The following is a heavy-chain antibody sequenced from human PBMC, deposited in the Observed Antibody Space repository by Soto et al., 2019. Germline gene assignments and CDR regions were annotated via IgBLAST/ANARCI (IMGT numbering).Heavy chain of an antibody. D-gene: IGHD5-18*01. CDR1: GGSFSGYY. CDR3: ATPGLWSDAFDI. J-gene: IGHJ3*02. CDR2: INHSGST. Sequence: PSETLSLTCAVYGGSFSGYYWSWIRQPPGKGLEWIGEINHSGSTNYNPSLKSRVTISVDTSKNQFSLKLSSVTAADTAVYYCATPGLWSDAFDIWGQGTMVTVSS. V-gene: IGHV4-34*01.